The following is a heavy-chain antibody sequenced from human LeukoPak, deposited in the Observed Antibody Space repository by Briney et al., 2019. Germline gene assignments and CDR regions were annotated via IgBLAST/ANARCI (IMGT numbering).Heavy chain of an antibody. Sequence: SVKVSCKASGGTFSSYAISWVRQAPGQGLEWMGRIIPILGIANYAQKFQGRVTITADKSTSTAYMELSSLRSEDTAVCYCATLSGNYGSGSYYTVFDYWGQGTLVTVSS. D-gene: IGHD3-10*01. J-gene: IGHJ4*02. CDR1: GGTFSSYA. CDR3: ATLSGNYGSGSYYTVFDY. V-gene: IGHV1-69*04. CDR2: IIPILGIA.